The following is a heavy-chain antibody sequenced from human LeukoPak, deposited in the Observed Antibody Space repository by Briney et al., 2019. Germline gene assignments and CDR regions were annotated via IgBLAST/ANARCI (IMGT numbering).Heavy chain of an antibody. CDR2: MNYTGST. Sequence: AETLSLTCTASGGSISNYYWSWIRQPPGKGLEWIAFMNYTGSTHYNPSLKSRVTVSVDTSKNQFSLKLSAVTAADTAVYYCARHYIQPPHYFDYWGQGTLVTVS. D-gene: IGHD2-2*01. V-gene: IGHV4-59*08. J-gene: IGHJ4*02. CDR1: GGSISNYY. CDR3: ARHYIQPPHYFDY.